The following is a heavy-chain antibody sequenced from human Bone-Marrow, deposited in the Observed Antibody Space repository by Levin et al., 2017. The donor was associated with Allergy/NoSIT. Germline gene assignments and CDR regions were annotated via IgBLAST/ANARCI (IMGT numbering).Heavy chain of an antibody. V-gene: IGHV3-9*01. J-gene: IGHJ5*02. D-gene: IGHD3-10*01. Sequence: SLKISCAASGFTFDDYAMHWVRQAPGKGLGWVSGISWNSGSIGYADSVKGRFTISRDNAKNSLYLQMNSLRAEDTALYYCAKDMRPLWFGEMGFDPWGQGTLVTVSS. CDR1: GFTFDDYA. CDR2: ISWNSGSI. CDR3: AKDMRPLWFGEMGFDP.